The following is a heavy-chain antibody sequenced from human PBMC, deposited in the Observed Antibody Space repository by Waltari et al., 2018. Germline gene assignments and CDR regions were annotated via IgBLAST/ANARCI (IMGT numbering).Heavy chain of an antibody. D-gene: IGHD5-18*01. CDR3: ARAPDTAMVPSFDY. Sequence: QVQLQESGPGLVKPSQTLSLTGTVSGGSISSGGYYWSWIRKHPGKGLEWIGYIYYSGSTYYNPSLKSRVTISVDTSKNQFSLKLSSVTAADTAVYYCARAPDTAMVPSFDYWGQGTLVTVSS. J-gene: IGHJ4*02. V-gene: IGHV4-31*03. CDR1: GGSISSGGYY. CDR2: IYYSGST.